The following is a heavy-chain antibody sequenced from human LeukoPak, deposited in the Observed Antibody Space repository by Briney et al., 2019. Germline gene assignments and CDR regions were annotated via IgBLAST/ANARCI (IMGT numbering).Heavy chain of an antibody. J-gene: IGHJ4*02. V-gene: IGHV3-21*01. Sequence: PGGSLRLSCAASGFTFSSYSMNWVRQAPGKGLEWVSSISSSSSYIYYADSVKGRFTISRDNAKNSLYLQMNSLRAEDTAVYYCAREARLGELFPSGYWGQGTLVTVSS. CDR2: ISSSSSYI. D-gene: IGHD3-16*01. CDR1: GFTFSSYS. CDR3: AREARLGELFPSGY.